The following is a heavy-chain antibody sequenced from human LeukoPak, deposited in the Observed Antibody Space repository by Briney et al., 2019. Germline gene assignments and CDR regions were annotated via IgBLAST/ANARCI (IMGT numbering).Heavy chain of an antibody. D-gene: IGHD2/OR15-2a*01. CDR2: INPDGGDK. J-gene: IGHJ4*02. V-gene: IGHV3-7*01. CDR1: GFTFSAYW. Sequence: GGSLRLSCSASGFTFSAYWMSWIRQGPGKGLEWVASINPDGGDKFYVDSVKGRFTISRDNTWNSLFLDLSSLRADDTAMYFCARLCGGVTTFDYWGQGALVTVSS. CDR3: ARLCGGVTTFDY.